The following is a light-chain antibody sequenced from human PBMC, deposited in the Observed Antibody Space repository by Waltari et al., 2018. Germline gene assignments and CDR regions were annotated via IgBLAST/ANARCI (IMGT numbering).Light chain of an antibody. CDR2: EVS. CDR3: SSYTTSNAPGV. Sequence: QSALTQPASVPGSPGQSITISCTGPARDVGAYNFVSWYRQHPGKAPNPIIYEVSERPPGISDRFSGAKSDNTASLTISGLQADDEAVYYCSSYTTSNAPGVFGTGTKVTVL. CDR1: ARDVGAYNF. V-gene: IGLV2-14*01. J-gene: IGLJ1*01.